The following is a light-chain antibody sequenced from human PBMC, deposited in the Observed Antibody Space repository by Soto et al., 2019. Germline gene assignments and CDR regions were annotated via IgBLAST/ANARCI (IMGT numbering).Light chain of an antibody. V-gene: IGLV2-14*01. Sequence: QSALTQPASVSGSPGQWITISCTGTSSDVGGYNYVSWYQQHPGKAPKLMIYGVSHRPSGVSNRFSGSKSGNTVSLTISGLQAEDEADYYCSSHTSRGTYVFGTGTKLTVL. J-gene: IGLJ1*01. CDR3: SSHTSRGTYV. CDR1: SSDVGGYNY. CDR2: GVS.